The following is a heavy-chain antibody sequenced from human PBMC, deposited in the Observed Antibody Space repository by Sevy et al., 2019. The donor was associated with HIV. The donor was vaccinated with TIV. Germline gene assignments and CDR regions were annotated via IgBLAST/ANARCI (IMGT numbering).Heavy chain of an antibody. D-gene: IGHD3-22*01. CDR1: GFTFDDYA. V-gene: IGHV3-9*01. CDR2: ISWISGSI. Sequence: GGSLRLSCAASGFTFDDYAMHWVRQAPGKGLEWVSGISWISGSIGYADSVKGRFTISRDNAKDSLYLQMNSLRPEDTALYYCAKDLIRDSNCYYYGAAFDIWGQGTLVTVSS. CDR3: AKDLIRDSNCYYYGAAFDI. J-gene: IGHJ3*02.